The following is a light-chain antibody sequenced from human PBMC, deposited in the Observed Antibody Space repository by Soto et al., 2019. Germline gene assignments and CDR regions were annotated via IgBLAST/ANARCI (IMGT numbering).Light chain of an antibody. CDR3: QQYNNWAEYT. V-gene: IGKV3-15*01. CDR1: QSVSSN. J-gene: IGKJ2*01. CDR2: GAS. Sequence: EIVMTQSPATLSVSPGERATLSCRASQSVSSNLAWYQQKPGQAPRLLIYGASTRATGIPARFSGSGSGTEVTLTNSSLQSEDFAVYYCQQYNNWAEYTSGQETKLEIK.